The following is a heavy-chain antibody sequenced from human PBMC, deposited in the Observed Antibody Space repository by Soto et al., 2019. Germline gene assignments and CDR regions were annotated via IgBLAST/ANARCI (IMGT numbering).Heavy chain of an antibody. CDR2: ISHSGST. J-gene: IGHJ4*02. CDR3: TRGPPFGY. Sequence: QMQLQESGSGLVKPSQTLSLTCAVSGGSISSGCYSWSWIRPPPGRGLEWIGYISHSGSTYYNPSLKSRVTTSVDRSKHQCALPLSSVNAADTAVYYCTRGPPFGYWGQGTLVTVSS. CDR1: GGSISSGCYS. V-gene: IGHV4-30-2*01. D-gene: IGHD3-10*01.